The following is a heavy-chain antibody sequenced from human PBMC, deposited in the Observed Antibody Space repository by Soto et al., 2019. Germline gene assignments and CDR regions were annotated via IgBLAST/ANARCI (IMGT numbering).Heavy chain of an antibody. Sequence: GESLKISCAASGFTFSSYAMSWVRQAPGKGLEWVSAISGSGGSTYYADSVKGRFTISRGNSKNTLYLQTNSLRAEDTAVYYCAKPVRRVVAATPNAFDIWGQGTMVTVSS. V-gene: IGHV3-23*01. D-gene: IGHD2-15*01. CDR2: ISGSGGST. CDR1: GFTFSSYA. CDR3: AKPVRRVVAATPNAFDI. J-gene: IGHJ3*02.